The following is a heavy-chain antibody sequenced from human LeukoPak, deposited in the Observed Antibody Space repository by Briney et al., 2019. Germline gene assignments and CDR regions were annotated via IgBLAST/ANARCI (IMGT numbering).Heavy chain of an antibody. CDR1: GYTFTGYY. V-gene: IGHV1-2*02. J-gene: IGHJ3*02. D-gene: IGHD7-27*01. CDR2: INPNSGGT. Sequence: ASVKVSCKASGYTFTGYYMHWVRQAPGQGLEWMGWINPNSGGTNYAQKVQGRVTMTTDTSTSTAYMELRSLRSDDTAVYYCARAGLPGHDAFDIWGQGTMVTVSS. CDR3: ARAGLPGHDAFDI.